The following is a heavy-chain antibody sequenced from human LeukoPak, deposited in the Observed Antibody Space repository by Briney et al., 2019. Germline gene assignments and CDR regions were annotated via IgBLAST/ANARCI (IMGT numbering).Heavy chain of an antibody. CDR2: FDPEDGET. J-gene: IGHJ4*02. CDR1: GYTFTGYY. Sequence: GASVKASCKASGYTFTGYYMHWVRQAPGKGLEWMGGFDPEDGETIYAQKFQGRVTMTEDTSTDTAYMELSSLRSEDTAVYYCATDPYDYVWGSYIFDYWGQGTLVTVSS. CDR3: ATDPYDYVWGSYIFDY. V-gene: IGHV1-24*01. D-gene: IGHD3-16*01.